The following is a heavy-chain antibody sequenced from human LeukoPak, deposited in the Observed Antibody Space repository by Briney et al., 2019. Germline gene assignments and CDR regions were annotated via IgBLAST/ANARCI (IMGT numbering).Heavy chain of an antibody. Sequence: ASVKVSCKASGYTFTSYYMHWVRQAPGQGLEWMGIINPSGGSTSYAQKFQGRVTMTRDTSTSTVYMELSSLRSEDTAVYYCARERSSLGLRFSLGWFDPWGQGTLVTVSS. J-gene: IGHJ5*02. V-gene: IGHV1-46*01. CDR1: GYTFTSYY. CDR3: ARERSSLGLRFSLGWFDP. CDR2: INPSGGST. D-gene: IGHD3-3*01.